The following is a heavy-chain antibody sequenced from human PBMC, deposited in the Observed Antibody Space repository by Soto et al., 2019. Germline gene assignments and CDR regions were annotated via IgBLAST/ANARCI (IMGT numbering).Heavy chain of an antibody. CDR2: ISGSGGST. D-gene: IGHD5-18*01. J-gene: IGHJ4*02. V-gene: IGHV3-23*01. Sequence: GWSLRLSCAVAGFTFSSYAMNWVRQAPGKGLEWVSGISGSGGSTYHADSVKGRLTISRDNSKNTLYLQMNSLRAEDTAVYYCAKGHGYGFDYWGQGTLVTVSS. CDR3: AKGHGYGFDY. CDR1: GFTFSSYA.